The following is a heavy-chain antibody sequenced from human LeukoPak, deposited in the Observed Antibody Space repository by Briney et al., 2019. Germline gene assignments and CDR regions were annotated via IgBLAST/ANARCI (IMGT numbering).Heavy chain of an antibody. V-gene: IGHV1-2*02. CDR3: ARDDGVREMATIPPGY. Sequence: ASVKVSCKASGYTFTGYYMHWVRQAPGQGLEWMGWINPNSGGTNYAQKFQGRVTMTRDTSISTAYMELSRLRSDDTAVYYCARDDGVREMATIPPGYWGQGTLVTVSS. D-gene: IGHD5-24*01. J-gene: IGHJ4*02. CDR2: INPNSGGT. CDR1: GYTFTGYY.